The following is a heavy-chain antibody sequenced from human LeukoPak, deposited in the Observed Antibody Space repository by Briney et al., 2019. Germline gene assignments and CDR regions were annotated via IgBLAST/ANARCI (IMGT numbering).Heavy chain of an antibody. CDR3: ARDLKGSAGYLSYYYYGMDV. J-gene: IGHJ6*02. CDR1: GFTVSRNY. CDR2: IYIDGNT. D-gene: IGHD3-9*01. V-gene: IGHV3-66*01. Sequence: PGGSLRLSSAASGFTVSRNYMSWVRQAPGKGLEWVSVIYIDGNTYYADSVKGRFTISRDNSKNTLYLQMNSLRAEDTAVYYCARDLKGSAGYLSYYYYGMDVWGQGTTVTVSS.